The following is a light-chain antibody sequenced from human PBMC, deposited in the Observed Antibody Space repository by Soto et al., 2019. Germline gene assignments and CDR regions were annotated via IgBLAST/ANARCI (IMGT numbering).Light chain of an antibody. CDR2: EVT. J-gene: IGLJ1*01. CDR1: SSDVGGYEY. Sequence: QSALTQPASVSGSPGQSITISCTGTSSDVGGYEYVSWYQQHPGKAPKLMIYEVTNRPSGVSNRFSGSKSGNTASLTISGLQTEDEADYYCAAWDDSLNGSYVFGTGTKVTVL. CDR3: AAWDDSLNGSYV. V-gene: IGLV2-14*01.